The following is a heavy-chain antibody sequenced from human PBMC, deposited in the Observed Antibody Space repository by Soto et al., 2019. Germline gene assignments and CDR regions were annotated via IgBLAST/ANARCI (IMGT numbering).Heavy chain of an antibody. CDR3: ARSPSWETTVTPYYFDY. V-gene: IGHV1-8*01. CDR1: RYTFVSYD. CDR2: MNPKSANT. D-gene: IGHD4-4*01. J-gene: IGHJ4*02. Sequence: PSVKVSCKASRYTFVSYDINWVRQATGQGFEWMGWMNPKSANTGYAQNFQGRVTMTRNTSISTAYMELNSLRSEDTAVYYCARSPSWETTVTPYYFDYWGQGTLVTVSS.